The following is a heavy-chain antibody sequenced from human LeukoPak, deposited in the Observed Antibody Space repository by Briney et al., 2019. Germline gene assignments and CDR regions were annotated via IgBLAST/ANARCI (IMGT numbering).Heavy chain of an antibody. CDR1: GFTFSSYA. V-gene: IGHV3-23*01. CDR2: ISGSGGST. Sequence: GGSLRLSCAASGFTFSSYAMSWVRQAPGKGLEWVSAISGSGGSTYYADSVMGRFTISRDNSKNTLYLQMNSLRAEDTAVYYCGYGDYYYGMDVWGQGTTVTVSS. J-gene: IGHJ6*02. CDR3: GYGDYYYGMDV. D-gene: IGHD5-18*01.